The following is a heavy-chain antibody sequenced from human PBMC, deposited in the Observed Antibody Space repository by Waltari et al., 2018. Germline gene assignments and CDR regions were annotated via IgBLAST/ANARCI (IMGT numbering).Heavy chain of an antibody. CDR1: GGTFSSYA. Sequence: QVQLVQSGAEVKKPGSSVKVSCKASGGTFSSYAISWVGQAPGQGLEWMGGIITIFGTTNYAQKFQGRGTMTADESTSTAYMELSSLRSEDTTVYYCARPQQLGRIAFDLWGQGTMVTVSS. CDR3: ARPQQLGRIAFDL. J-gene: IGHJ3*01. D-gene: IGHD6-6*01. V-gene: IGHV1-69*01. CDR2: IITIFGTT.